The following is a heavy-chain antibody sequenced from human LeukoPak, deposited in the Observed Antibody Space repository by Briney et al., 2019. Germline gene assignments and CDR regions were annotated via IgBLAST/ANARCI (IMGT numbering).Heavy chain of an antibody. CDR2: IYYSGST. CDR3: ARDHNPDQWLVLGEFDY. J-gene: IGHJ4*02. V-gene: IGHV4-39*07. D-gene: IGHD6-19*01. CDR1: GGSISSSSYY. Sequence: SETLSLTCTVSGGSISSSSYYWGWIRQPPGKGLEWIGSIYYSGSTYYNPSLKSRVTISVDTSKNQFSLKLSSVTAADTAVYYCARDHNPDQWLVLGEFDYWGQGTLVTVSS.